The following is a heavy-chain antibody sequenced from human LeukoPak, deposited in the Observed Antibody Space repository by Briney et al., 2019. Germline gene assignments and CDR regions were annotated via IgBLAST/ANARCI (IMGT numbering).Heavy chain of an antibody. CDR3: ARGRSITGTKRSRAFDI. D-gene: IGHD1-20*01. CDR2: INHSGST. J-gene: IGHJ3*02. V-gene: IGHV4-34*01. Sequence: SETLSLTCAVYGGSFSGYYWSWIRQPPGKGLEWIREINHSGSTNYNPSLKSRVTISVDTSKNQFSLKLSSVTAADTAVYYCARGRSITGTKRSRAFDIWGQGTMVTVSS. CDR1: GGSFSGYY.